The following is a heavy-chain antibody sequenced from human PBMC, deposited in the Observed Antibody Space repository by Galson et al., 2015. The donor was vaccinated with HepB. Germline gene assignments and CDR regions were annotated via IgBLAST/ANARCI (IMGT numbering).Heavy chain of an antibody. CDR3: ARGERVVRYDILTGYYQHQFDY. CDR2: IWYDGSNR. J-gene: IGHJ4*02. V-gene: IGHV3-33*08. D-gene: IGHD3-9*01. CDR1: GFTFSSYG. Sequence: SLRLSCAASGFTFSSYGTHWVRQAPGKGLEWVAVIWYDGSNRYYADSVKGRFTISRDNSKNTLYLQMNSLRAEDTAVYYCARGERVVRYDILTGYYQHQFDYWGQGTLVTVSS.